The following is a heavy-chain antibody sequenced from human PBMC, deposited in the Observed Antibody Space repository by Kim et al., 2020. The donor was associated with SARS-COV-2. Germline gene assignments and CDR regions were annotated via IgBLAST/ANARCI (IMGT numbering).Heavy chain of an antibody. Sequence: RGSLRLSCAASGFTFSSYWMHWVRQAPGKGLVWVSRINSDGSSTSYADSVKGRFTISRDNAKNTLYLQMNSLRAEDTAVYYCARAVERGLYYYYGMDVWGQGTTVTVSS. J-gene: IGHJ6*02. V-gene: IGHV3-74*01. CDR1: GFTFSSYW. D-gene: IGHD1-1*01. CDR3: ARAVERGLYYYYGMDV. CDR2: INSDGSST.